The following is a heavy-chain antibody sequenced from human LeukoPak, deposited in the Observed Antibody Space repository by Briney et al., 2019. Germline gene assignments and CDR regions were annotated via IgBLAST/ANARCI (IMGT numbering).Heavy chain of an antibody. J-gene: IGHJ5*02. V-gene: IGHV3-7*01. D-gene: IGHD4-17*01. CDR3: AGRDYGDYGRWFDP. CDR2: IKQDGSEK. Sequence: GGSLRLSCAASGFTFSSYWMSWVRQAPGKGLEWVANIKQDGSEKYYVDSVKGRFTISRDNAKNSLYLQMNSLRAEDTAVYYCAGRDYGDYGRWFDPWGQGTLVTVSS. CDR1: GFTFSSYW.